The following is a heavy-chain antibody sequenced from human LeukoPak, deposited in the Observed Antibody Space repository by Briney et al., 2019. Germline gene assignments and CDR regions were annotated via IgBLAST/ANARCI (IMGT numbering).Heavy chain of an antibody. CDR1: GYTFTGYY. CDR3: ARGSIVGATFDYFDY. Sequence: ASVKVSCKASGYTFTGYYMHWVRQAPGQGLQWMGWINPNGGDTNYAQKFQGRVTMTRDTSISTAYMELSRLRSDDTAVYYCARGSIVGATFDYFDYWGQGTLVTVSS. CDR2: INPNGGDT. J-gene: IGHJ4*02. D-gene: IGHD1-26*01. V-gene: IGHV1-2*02.